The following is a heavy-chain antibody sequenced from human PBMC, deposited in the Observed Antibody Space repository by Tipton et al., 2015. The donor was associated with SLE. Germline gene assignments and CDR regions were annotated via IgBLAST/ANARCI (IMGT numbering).Heavy chain of an antibody. CDR1: GYSISSGYY. Sequence: TLSLTCAVSGYSISSGYYWGWIRQPPGKGLEWIGSIYQSGSTYYNPSLRSRVTMSVDTSKNQFSLKLSSVTAADTAVYYCASDRLPGDHDAFDIWGQGTMVTVSS. J-gene: IGHJ3*02. V-gene: IGHV4-38-2*01. CDR2: IYQSGST. D-gene: IGHD7-27*01. CDR3: ASDRLPGDHDAFDI.